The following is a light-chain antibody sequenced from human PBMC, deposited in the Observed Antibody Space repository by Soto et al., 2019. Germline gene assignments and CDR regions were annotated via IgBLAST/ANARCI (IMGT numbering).Light chain of an antibody. Sequence: IIMTQSPATLPVSPGERATLSCRASQSVSSNLAWYQQKPGQAPRFLIYGASTRATGIPARFSGSGSGTDFTLTISSLEPEDFAVYHCQQYGSSPLITFGQGTRLEIK. CDR1: QSVSSN. CDR2: GAS. V-gene: IGKV3-15*01. J-gene: IGKJ5*01. CDR3: QQYGSSPLIT.